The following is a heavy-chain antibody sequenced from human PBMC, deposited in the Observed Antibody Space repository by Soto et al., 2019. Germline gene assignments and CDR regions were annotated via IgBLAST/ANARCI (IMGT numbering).Heavy chain of an antibody. V-gene: IGHV1-18*04. CDR3: ARMVRGSKIDYYYYMDV. D-gene: IGHD3-10*01. J-gene: IGHJ6*03. Sequence: QVELVQSGVEVKKPGASVKVSCKASGYTFTNHGLSWVRQAPGQGLEWMGWISASNGDTNYAQKFLGRVTLTTDTSTSTGYMELRSLKSEDTAVYYCARMVRGSKIDYYYYMDVWGKGTTVIVSS. CDR1: GYTFTNHG. CDR2: ISASNGDT.